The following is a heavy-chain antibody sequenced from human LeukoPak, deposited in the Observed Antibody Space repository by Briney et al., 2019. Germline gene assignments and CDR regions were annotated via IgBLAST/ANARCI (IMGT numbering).Heavy chain of an antibody. CDR2: IYPGDSDT. CDR1: GYIFTNYW. J-gene: IGHJ4*02. V-gene: IGHV5-51*01. D-gene: IGHD4-23*01. Sequence: GESLKISCKGSGYIFTNYWIGWVRQMPGKGLEWMGFIYPGDSDTRYSPSFQGQVTFSADKSISTAYLQWSSLKASDTAMYYCARTSGDNDGNALYFDYWGQGTLVTVSS. CDR3: ARTSGDNDGNALYFDY.